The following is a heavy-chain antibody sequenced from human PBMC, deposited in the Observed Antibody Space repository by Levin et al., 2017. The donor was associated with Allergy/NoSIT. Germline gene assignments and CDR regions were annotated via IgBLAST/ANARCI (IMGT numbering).Heavy chain of an antibody. CDR1: GYTFTSYY. D-gene: IGHD2-21*02. CDR3: ARVGGLGTGTAPDGSYYYYYGMDV. J-gene: IGHJ6*02. CDR2: INPSAGTT. Sequence: GESLKISCKASGYTFTSYYMHWVRQAPGQGLEWMGIINPSAGTTSYAQKFQGRVTMTRDTSTSTVYMELSSLRSEDTAVYYCARVGGLGTGTAPDGSYYYYYGMDVWGQGTTVTVSS. V-gene: IGHV1-46*01.